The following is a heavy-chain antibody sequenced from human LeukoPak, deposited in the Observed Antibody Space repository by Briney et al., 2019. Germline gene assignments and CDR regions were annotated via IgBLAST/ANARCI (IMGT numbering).Heavy chain of an antibody. CDR2: INHSGST. Sequence: PSETLSLTCAVYGGSFSGYYWSWIRQPPGKGLEWIGEINHSGSTNYNPSLKSRVTISVDTSKNQFSLKLSSVTAADTAVYYCARDLKGGRYRWFDPWGQGTLVTVSS. CDR3: ARDLKGGRYRWFDP. D-gene: IGHD6-19*01. CDR1: GGSFSGYY. J-gene: IGHJ5*02. V-gene: IGHV4-34*01.